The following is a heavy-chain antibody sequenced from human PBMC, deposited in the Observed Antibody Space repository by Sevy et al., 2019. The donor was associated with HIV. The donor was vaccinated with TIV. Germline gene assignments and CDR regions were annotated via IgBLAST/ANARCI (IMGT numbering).Heavy chain of an antibody. J-gene: IGHJ6*03. D-gene: IGHD3-10*01. CDR3: ARVKETYYYGSGSLGYMDV. Sequence: ASVKVSCKASGGTFSSYAISWVRQAPGQGLEWMGGIIPIFGTANYAQKFQGRVTITAEKSTSTAYMELSSLRSEDTAVYYCARVKETYYYGSGSLGYMDVWGKGTTVTVSS. CDR2: IIPIFGTA. V-gene: IGHV1-69*06. CDR1: GGTFSSYA.